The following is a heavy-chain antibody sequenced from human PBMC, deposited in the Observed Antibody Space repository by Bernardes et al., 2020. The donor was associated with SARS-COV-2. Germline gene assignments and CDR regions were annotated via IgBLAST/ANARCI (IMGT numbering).Heavy chain of an antibody. V-gene: IGHV3-66*04. Sequence: GYLRLSCAASGFTVSSSYLSWVRQAPGKGLEWVSVIYRGGQTYYADSVKGRFTISRDNSKNSLYLQMNSLRAEDTAVYDCSRRYSTNWAHVCWGQGTLVTVSS. CDR3: SRRYSTNWAHVC. J-gene: IGHJ4*02. CDR1: GFTVSSSY. D-gene: IGHD6-13*01. CDR2: IYRGGQT.